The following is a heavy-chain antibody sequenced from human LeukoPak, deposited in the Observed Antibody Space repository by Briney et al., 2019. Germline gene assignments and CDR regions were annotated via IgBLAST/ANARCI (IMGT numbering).Heavy chain of an antibody. CDR1: GFTFSSYA. CDR2: ISGSGGST. D-gene: IGHD6-19*01. V-gene: IGHV3-23*01. J-gene: IGHJ4*02. CDR3: GRDLSGWYGPDY. Sequence: GGSLRLSCAASGFTFSSYAMSWVRQAPGKGLEWVSAISGSGGSTYYADSVKGRFTISRDNSKNTLYLQMNSLRAEDTALYYCGRDLSGWYGPDYWGQGTLVTVSS.